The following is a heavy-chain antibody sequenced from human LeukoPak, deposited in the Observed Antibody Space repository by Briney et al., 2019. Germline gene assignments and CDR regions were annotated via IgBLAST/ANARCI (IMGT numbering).Heavy chain of an antibody. CDR2: IYYSGST. CDR3: ARYGDYVGAMDV. Sequence: SQTLSLTCTVSGGSISSGGYYWSWIRQHPGKGLEWIGYIYYSGSTYYNPSLKSRVTISVDTSKNQFSLKLSSVTAADTAVYYYARYGDYVGAMDVWGKGTTVTVSS. D-gene: IGHD4-17*01. J-gene: IGHJ6*03. V-gene: IGHV4-31*03. CDR1: GGSISSGGYY.